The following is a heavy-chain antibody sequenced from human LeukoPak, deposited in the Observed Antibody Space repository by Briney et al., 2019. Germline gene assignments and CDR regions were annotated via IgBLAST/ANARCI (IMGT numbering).Heavy chain of an antibody. CDR2: INHSGST. CDR3: ARVNAGGYSGYDGVDY. CDR1: GGSFSGYY. V-gene: IGHV4-34*01. Sequence: AETLSLTCAVYGGSFSGYYWSWIRQPPGKGLEWVGEINHSGSTNYNPSFKSRVTISVDTSKNQFSLKLSSVTAADTAVYYCARVNAGGYSGYDGVDYWGQGTLVTVSS. J-gene: IGHJ4*02. D-gene: IGHD5-12*01.